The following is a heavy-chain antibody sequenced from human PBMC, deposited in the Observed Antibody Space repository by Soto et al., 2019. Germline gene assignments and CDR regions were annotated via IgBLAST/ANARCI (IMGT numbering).Heavy chain of an antibody. CDR1: GGSISSGGYS. CDR3: ATQYYDYVWGSYIDAFDI. V-gene: IGHV4-30-2*01. CDR2: IYHSGSA. Sequence: PSETLSLTCAVSGGSISSGGYSWSWIRQPPGKGLEWIGYIYHSGSAYYNPSLKSRVTISVDRSKNQFSLKLSSVTAADTAVYYCATQYYDYVWGSYIDAFDIWGQGTMVTVSS. D-gene: IGHD3-16*01. J-gene: IGHJ3*02.